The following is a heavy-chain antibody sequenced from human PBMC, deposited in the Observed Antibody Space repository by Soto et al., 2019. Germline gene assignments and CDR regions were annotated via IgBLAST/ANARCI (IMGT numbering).Heavy chain of an antibody. D-gene: IGHD6-6*01. CDR2: IYYSGST. CDR3: ASFSPPSPYGMDV. J-gene: IGHJ6*02. Sequence: SETHSLTCTVSGGTSISYYWSWTRQPPGKGLEWIGYIYYSGSTNYNPSLKSRVTISVDTSKNQFSLKLSSVTAADTAVYYCASFSPPSPYGMDVWGQGTTVTV. CDR1: GGTSISYY. V-gene: IGHV4-59*01.